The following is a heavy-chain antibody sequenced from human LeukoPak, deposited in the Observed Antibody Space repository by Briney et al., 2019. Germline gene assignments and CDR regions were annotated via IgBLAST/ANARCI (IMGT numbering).Heavy chain of an antibody. Sequence: TSETLSLSCVASGYPISSGYHWGWIRQPPGEGLEWIGSVYRSGSTYYNPSLKSRVTISVDTSKNQISLKVRSVTAADTAVYYCARENWVFDYWGQGILVTVSS. CDR1: GYPISSGYH. D-gene: IGHD7-27*01. CDR2: VYRSGST. V-gene: IGHV4-38-2*02. CDR3: ARENWVFDY. J-gene: IGHJ4*02.